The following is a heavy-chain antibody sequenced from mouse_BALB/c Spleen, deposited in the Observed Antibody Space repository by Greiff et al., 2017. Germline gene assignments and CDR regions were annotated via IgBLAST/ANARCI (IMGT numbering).Heavy chain of an antibody. CDR1: GFTFSSFG. J-gene: IGHJ1*01. CDR2: ISSGSSTI. V-gene: IGHV5-17*02. Sequence: EVMLVESGGGLVQPGGSRKLSCAASGFTFSSFGMHWVRQAPEKGLEWVAYISSGSSTIYYADTVKGRFTISRDNPKNTLFLQMTSLRSEDTAMYYCASYGNYGYFDVWGAGTTVTVSS. D-gene: IGHD2-1*01. CDR3: ASYGNYGYFDV.